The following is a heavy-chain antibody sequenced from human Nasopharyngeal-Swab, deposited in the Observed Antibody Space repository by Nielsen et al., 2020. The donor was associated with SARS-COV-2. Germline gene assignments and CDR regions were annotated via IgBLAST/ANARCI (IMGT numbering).Heavy chain of an antibody. CDR3: GRDLGGRFST. V-gene: IGHV3-74*01. J-gene: IGHJ5*02. Sequence: LSLTCVASGFTFSSYWMHWVRQVPGKGLVWVSRIDEHGSTINHADSVEGRFTISRDNAKNTLFLQMNSLRAEDTAVYYCGRDLGGRFSTWGQGTLVTVSS. CDR2: IDEHGSTI. CDR1: GFTFSSYW. D-gene: IGHD3-16*01.